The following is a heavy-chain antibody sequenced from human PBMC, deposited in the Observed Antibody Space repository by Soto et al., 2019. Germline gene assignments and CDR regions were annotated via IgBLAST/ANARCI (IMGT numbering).Heavy chain of an antibody. CDR2: IYPGDSDS. V-gene: IGHV5-51*01. CDR1: GYSFTSYW. Sequence: PGESLKISCKGSGYSFTSYWIGRVRQMPGKGLEWMGIIYPGDSDSRYSPSFQGQVTISADKSISTAYLQWSSLKASDTAMYYCARLSSYNYYYYGMDVWGQGTTVTVSS. D-gene: IGHD2-2*01. CDR3: ARLSSYNYYYYGMDV. J-gene: IGHJ6*02.